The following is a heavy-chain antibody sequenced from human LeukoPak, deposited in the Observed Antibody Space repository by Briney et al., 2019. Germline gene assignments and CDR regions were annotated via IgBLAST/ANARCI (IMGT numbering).Heavy chain of an antibody. CDR2: INPNSGGT. J-gene: IGHJ4*02. D-gene: IGHD6-19*01. CDR1: GYTFTGYY. Sequence: ASVKVSCKASGYTFTGYYMHWVRQAPGQGLEWMGWINPNSGGTNYAQKFQGRATMTRDTSISTAYMELSRLRSDDTAVYYCARDITRGWTGGGYFDYWGQGTLVTVSS. CDR3: ARDITRGWTGGGYFDY. V-gene: IGHV1-2*02.